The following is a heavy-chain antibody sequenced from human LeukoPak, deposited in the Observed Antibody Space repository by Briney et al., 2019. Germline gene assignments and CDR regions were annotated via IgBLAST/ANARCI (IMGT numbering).Heavy chain of an antibody. D-gene: IGHD3-16*02. CDR2: INTNTGNQ. CDR3: ARSQYDYVWGSYRRPWDY. CDR1: GYTFTNYA. J-gene: IGHJ4*02. Sequence: AAVTVSFKASGYTFTNYARNWVRQAPGQGVEGMGWINTNTGNQTYAQGFTGRFVFSLDTSVSTAYLQISSLKAEDTAVYYCARSQYDYVWGSYRRPWDYWGQGTLVTVSS. V-gene: IGHV7-4-1*02.